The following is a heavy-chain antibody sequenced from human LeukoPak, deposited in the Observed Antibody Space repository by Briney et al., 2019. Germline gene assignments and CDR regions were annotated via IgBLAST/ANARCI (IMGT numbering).Heavy chain of an antibody. CDR2: ISSSSSYI. D-gene: IGHD6-19*01. J-gene: IGHJ4*02. V-gene: IGHV3-21*01. CDR1: GFTFSSYS. CDR3: ARSSGWNFDY. Sequence: GGSLRLSCAASGFTFSSYSMTWVRQAPGKGLEWVSSISSSSSYIYYADSVKGRFTISRDNAKNSLYLQMNSLRAEDTAVYYCARSSGWNFDYWGQGTLVTVSS.